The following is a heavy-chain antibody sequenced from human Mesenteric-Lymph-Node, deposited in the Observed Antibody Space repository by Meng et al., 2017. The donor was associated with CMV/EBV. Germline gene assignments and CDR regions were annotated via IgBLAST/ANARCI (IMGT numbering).Heavy chain of an antibody. CDR1: GGYFSGYY. CDR2: INHSGST. Sequence: VQLQQWGGGLLKPSETLYLTCAGYGGYFSGYYWSWIRPPPGKGLEWTGEINHSGSTDYNPSLKSRVTISVDTSKNQFSLKLSSVTAADTAVYYCARHQRWLKSEGGFNYWGQGTLVTVSS. CDR3: ARHQRWLKSEGGFNY. J-gene: IGHJ4*02. V-gene: IGHV4-34*01. D-gene: IGHD4-23*01.